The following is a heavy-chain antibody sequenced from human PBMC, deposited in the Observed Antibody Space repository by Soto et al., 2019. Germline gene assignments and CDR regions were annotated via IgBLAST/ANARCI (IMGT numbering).Heavy chain of an antibody. CDR1: GGTFSSYA. D-gene: IGHD2-21*02. CDR2: IIPIFGTA. Sequence: ASVKVSCKASGGTFSSYAISWVRQAPGQGLEWMGGIIPIFGTANYAQKFQGRVTISADESTSTAYMELSSLRSEDTAVYYCAREVRGNSGFDYWGQGTLVTVSS. J-gene: IGHJ4*02. V-gene: IGHV1-69*13. CDR3: AREVRGNSGFDY.